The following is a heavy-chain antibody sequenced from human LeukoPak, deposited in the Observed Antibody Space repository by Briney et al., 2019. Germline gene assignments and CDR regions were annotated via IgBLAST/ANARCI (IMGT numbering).Heavy chain of an antibody. Sequence: SETLSLTCTVSGVSISSYYWSWIRQPPGKGLEWIGYIYYSGSTKYNPSLKSRVTISLVTSKNQFSLKLSSVTAADTAAYYCASGLGMGAFDIWGQGTMLTVSS. CDR2: IYYSGST. J-gene: IGHJ3*02. V-gene: IGHV4-59*01. CDR3: ASGLGMGAFDI. CDR1: GVSISSYY. D-gene: IGHD3/OR15-3a*01.